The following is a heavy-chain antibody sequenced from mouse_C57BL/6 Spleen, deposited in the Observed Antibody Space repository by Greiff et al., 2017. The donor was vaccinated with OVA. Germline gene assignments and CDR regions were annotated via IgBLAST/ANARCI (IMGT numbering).Heavy chain of an antibody. D-gene: IGHD2-2*01. CDR3: TTGEGYDGD. CDR2: IDPENGDT. J-gene: IGHJ2*01. CDR1: GFNIKDDY. Sequence: VQLKQSGAELVRPGASVKLSCTASGFNIKDDYMHWVKQRPEQGLEWIGWIDPENGDTEYASKFQGKATITADTSSNTAYLQLSSLTSEDTAVYYCTTGEGYDGDWGQGTTLTVYS. V-gene: IGHV14-4*01.